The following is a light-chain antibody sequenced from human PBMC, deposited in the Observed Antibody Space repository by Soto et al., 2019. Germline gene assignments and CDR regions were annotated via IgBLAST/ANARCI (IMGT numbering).Light chain of an antibody. CDR1: QSVSSN. V-gene: IGKV3-15*01. Sequence: EIVMTQSPVTLSVSPGERGTLSCRASQSVSSNLAWYQQKPGQAPRLLIYGASTRATGIPARFSGSGSGTEFTLTISSLQSEDFAVYYCQQYSNWPPWTFGQGTRVEIK. CDR3: QQYSNWPPWT. J-gene: IGKJ1*01. CDR2: GAS.